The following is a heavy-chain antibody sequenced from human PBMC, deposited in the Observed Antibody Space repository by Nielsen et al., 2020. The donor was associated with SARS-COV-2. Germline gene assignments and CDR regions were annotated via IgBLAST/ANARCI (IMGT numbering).Heavy chain of an antibody. V-gene: IGHV3-11*01. J-gene: IGHJ4*02. D-gene: IGHD5-24*01. CDR1: GFTFSDYY. Sequence: GESLKISCAASGFTFSDYYMSWIRQAPGKGLEWVSYISSSGSTIYYADSVKGRFTISRDNAKNSLYLQMNSLRAEDTAVYYCAREMATTFDYWGQGTLVTVSS. CDR3: AREMATTFDY. CDR2: ISSSGSTI.